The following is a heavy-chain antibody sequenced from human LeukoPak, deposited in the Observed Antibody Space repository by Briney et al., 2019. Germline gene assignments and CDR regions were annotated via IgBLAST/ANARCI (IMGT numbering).Heavy chain of an antibody. CDR1: GGSISDYY. J-gene: IGHJ5*01. V-gene: IGHV4-59*08. CDR3: ARRENRYSSDS. CDR2: IYYSGST. Sequence: PSETLSLTCTVSGGSISDYYWSWIRQPPGKGLEWIGYIYYSGSTNYNPSLKSRVTISVDTSKNQFSLKLSSLTAADTAVYYCARRENRYSSDSWGQGTLVTVSS. D-gene: IGHD6-13*01.